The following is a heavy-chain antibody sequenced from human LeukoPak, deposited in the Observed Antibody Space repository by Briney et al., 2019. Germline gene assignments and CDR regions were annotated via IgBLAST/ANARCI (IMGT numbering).Heavy chain of an antibody. V-gene: IGHV4-34*01. J-gene: IGHJ3*02. D-gene: IGHD2-21*02. Sequence: PSETLSLTCAVYGGSFSGYYWSWIRQPPGKGLEWIGEINHSGSTNHNPSLKSRVTISVDTSKNQFSLKLSSVTAADTAVYYCARAYCGGDCLGAFDIWGQGTMVTVSS. CDR2: INHSGST. CDR3: ARAYCGGDCLGAFDI. CDR1: GGSFSGYY.